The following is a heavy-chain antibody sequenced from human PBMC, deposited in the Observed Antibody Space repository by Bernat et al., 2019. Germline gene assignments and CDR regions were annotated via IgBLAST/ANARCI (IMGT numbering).Heavy chain of an antibody. D-gene: IGHD3-10*01. CDR2: ISYDGSHK. CDR1: GFLFNTYA. J-gene: IGHJ4*02. CDR3: SQGGSWSHYYIKFDY. V-gene: IGHV3-30*01. Sequence: QVQLVESGGGVVQPGRSLRLSCAASGFLFNTYAMHWVRPAPGKGLEWVAVISYDGSHKYYADSVEGRFTISRDNSKNTLDLQMDSLRPDDTAVYYCSQGGSWSHYYIKFDYWGQGTLVTVSS.